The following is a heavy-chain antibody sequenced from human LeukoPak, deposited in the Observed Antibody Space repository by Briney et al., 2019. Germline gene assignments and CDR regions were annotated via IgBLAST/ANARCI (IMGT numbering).Heavy chain of an antibody. CDR3: VRVPPGTTIYAY. D-gene: IGHD1-14*01. Sequence: GASVKVSCKASGYTFTSYHINWVRQATGQGLEWVGWMNPNNSDIGYAQKFQGRVTMTRNTSIGTAYMELCSLRSEDTAIYYCVRVPPGTTIYAYWGQGTLVTVSS. V-gene: IGHV1-8*01. J-gene: IGHJ4*02. CDR1: GYTFTSYH. CDR2: MNPNNSDI.